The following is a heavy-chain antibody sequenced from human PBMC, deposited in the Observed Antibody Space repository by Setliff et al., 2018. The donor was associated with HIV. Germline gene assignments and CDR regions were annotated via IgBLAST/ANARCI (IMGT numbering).Heavy chain of an antibody. D-gene: IGHD2-2*01. Sequence: SETLSLTCTVSGDAISRYDWSWIRQSPGKGLEWIGSMYSSGGDTYNPSLKSRVTISVDTSKNQFFLKLRSVTAADTAVYYCAKEGGYCSGTTWYKFWFDPWGQGTLVTVSS. CDR1: GDAISRYD. CDR3: AKEGGYCSGTTWYKFWFDP. V-gene: IGHV4-4*08. CDR2: MYSSGGD. J-gene: IGHJ5*02.